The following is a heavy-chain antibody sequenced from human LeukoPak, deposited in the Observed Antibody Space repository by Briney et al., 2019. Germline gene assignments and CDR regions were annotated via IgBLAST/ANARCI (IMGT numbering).Heavy chain of an antibody. D-gene: IGHD5-24*01. V-gene: IGHV1-8*01. CDR1: GYTFTSYD. Sequence: ASVKVSCKASGYTFTSYDIIWVRQAPGQGLEWMGWMDPNSGNTGYAQKFQGRVTMTRNTSISTAYMELSSLRSEDTAVYSCAKGRWLQPFDYWGQGTLVTVSS. J-gene: IGHJ4*02. CDR3: AKGRWLQPFDY. CDR2: MDPNSGNT.